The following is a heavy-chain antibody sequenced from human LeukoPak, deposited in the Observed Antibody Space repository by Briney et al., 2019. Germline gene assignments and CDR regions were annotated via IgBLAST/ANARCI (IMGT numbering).Heavy chain of an antibody. CDR2: IRYDGSNK. J-gene: IGHJ6*03. CDR1: GFTFSSYG. D-gene: IGHD6-13*01. CDR3: AKIIAAAGYYYYYYMDV. V-gene: IGHV3-30*02. Sequence: GGSLGLSCAASGFTFSSYGMHWVRQAPGKGLEWVAFIRYDGSNKYYADSVKGRFTISRDNSKNTLYLQMNSLRAEDTAVYYCAKIIAAAGYYYYYYMDVWGKGTTVTVSS.